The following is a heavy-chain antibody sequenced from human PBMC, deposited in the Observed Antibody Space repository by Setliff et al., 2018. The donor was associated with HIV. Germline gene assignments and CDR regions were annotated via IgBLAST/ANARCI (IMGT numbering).Heavy chain of an antibody. CDR2: IYPGDSDT. Sequence: GESLKISCQVSGYNFTSFWIGWVRQMPGKGLEWMGIIYPGDSDTSYSPSLQGQVSIPVDKSVSTAYLQWSSLRASDTAMYYCARHAYGCSNGICYMSDYWGQGTLVTVSS. V-gene: IGHV5-51*01. CDR3: ARHAYGCSNGICYMSDY. D-gene: IGHD2-8*01. J-gene: IGHJ4*02. CDR1: GYNFTSFW.